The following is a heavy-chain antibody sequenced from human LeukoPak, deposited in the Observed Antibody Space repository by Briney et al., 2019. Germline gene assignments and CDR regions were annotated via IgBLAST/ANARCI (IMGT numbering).Heavy chain of an antibody. J-gene: IGHJ3*02. CDR2: ISPDSGGT. D-gene: IGHD5-12*01. CDR3: AREGLYSGYGYDAFDI. CDR1: GYTFIDYY. Sequence: ASVKVSCKASGYTFIDYYIHWVRHAPGQGLEFLGWISPDSGGTNYPQKFQGRVTLTRDTSISTAYMELSRLRSDDTAVYYCAREGLYSGYGYDAFDIWGQGTMVTVSS. V-gene: IGHV1-2*02.